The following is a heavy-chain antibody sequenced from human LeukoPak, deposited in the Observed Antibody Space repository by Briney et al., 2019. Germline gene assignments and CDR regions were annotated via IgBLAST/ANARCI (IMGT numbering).Heavy chain of an antibody. CDR1: GYTFTGYY. V-gene: IGHV1-8*03. D-gene: IGHD4-11*01. CDR2: MNPKTGNT. Sequence: GASVKVSCKASGYTFTGYYMHWVRQATGQGLEWMGWMNPKTGNTGSAQKFQGRVTITGNTSISTAYMELSSLRSEDTAVYYCVRIYYSNAFDIWGQGTMVTVSS. CDR3: VRIYYSNAFDI. J-gene: IGHJ3*02.